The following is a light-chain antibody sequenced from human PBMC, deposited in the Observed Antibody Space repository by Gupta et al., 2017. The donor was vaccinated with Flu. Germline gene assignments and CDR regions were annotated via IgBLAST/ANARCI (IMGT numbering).Light chain of an antibody. Sequence: PSSLSASPGDSVTIACRASQNVDTHLNWYRQKLGKAPELLIYAASALQSGIPSTFSGSGSGTDFTLTISNLQPEDSATYFCQQTDVYPRSFGQGTTMEIK. CDR3: QQTDVYPRS. J-gene: IGKJ1*01. CDR1: QNVDTH. CDR2: AAS. V-gene: IGKV1-39*01.